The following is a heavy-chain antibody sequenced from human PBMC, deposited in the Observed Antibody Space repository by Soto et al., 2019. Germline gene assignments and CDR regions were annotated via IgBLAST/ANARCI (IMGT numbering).Heavy chain of an antibody. CDR3: ARHEQFSDYYYGMEG. J-gene: IGHJ6*02. CDR2: INPADSDT. D-gene: IGHD3-3*01. CDR1: GDRFTTYW. Sequence: GQALKIFGTGSGDRFTTYWIGWVRQTPGKGLEWMGIINPADSDTRYSPSFQGHVTISADRSISTAYLQLSSLKASDTALEDCARHEQFSDYYYGMEGWVQGTTVTVSS. V-gene: IGHV5-51*01.